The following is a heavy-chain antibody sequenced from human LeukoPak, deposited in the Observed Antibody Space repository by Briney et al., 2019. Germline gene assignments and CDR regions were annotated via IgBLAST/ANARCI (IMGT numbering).Heavy chain of an antibody. CDR1: GVSISSYY. V-gene: IGHV4-4*07. D-gene: IGHD1-26*01. Sequence: PSETLSLTCTVSGVSISSYYWSWIRQPAGNGLEWIGRIYSSRSIYNPSLKSRVTMSVDTSKNQFSLKLSSVTAADTAVYYCARAAGRDTTSGFDFDYWGQGILVTVSS. J-gene: IGHJ4*02. CDR2: IYSSRS. CDR3: ARAAGRDTTSGFDFDY.